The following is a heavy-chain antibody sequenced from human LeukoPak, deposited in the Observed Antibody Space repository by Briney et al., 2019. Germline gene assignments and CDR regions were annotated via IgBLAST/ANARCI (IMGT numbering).Heavy chain of an antibody. J-gene: IGHJ5*02. V-gene: IGHV1-2*04. CDR2: INPNSGGT. D-gene: IGHD6-19*01. CDR1: GYTFTGYY. CDR3: ARASTEGIAVAGTLYNWFDP. Sequence: ASVKVSCKASGYTFTGYYMHWVRQAPGQGLEWMGWINPNSGGTNYAQKFQGWVTMTRDTSISTAYMELSRLRSDDTAVYYCARASTEGIAVAGTLYNWFDPWGQGTLVTVSS.